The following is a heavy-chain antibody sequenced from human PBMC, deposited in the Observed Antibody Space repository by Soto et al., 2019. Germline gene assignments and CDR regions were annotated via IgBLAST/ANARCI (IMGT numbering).Heavy chain of an antibody. D-gene: IGHD3-10*01. J-gene: IGHJ4*02. CDR1: GGSISRSSYF. Sequence: QLQLQESGPGLVKPSETLSLTCTVSGGSISRSSYFWGWIRQPPGKGLGWIGSIYYSGNTYYNASLRSRVTISVDTSKNQFSLKLSSVTAADTAVYYCATLWFGEGDYWGQGTLVTVSS. CDR2: IYYSGNT. V-gene: IGHV4-39*01. CDR3: ATLWFGEGDY.